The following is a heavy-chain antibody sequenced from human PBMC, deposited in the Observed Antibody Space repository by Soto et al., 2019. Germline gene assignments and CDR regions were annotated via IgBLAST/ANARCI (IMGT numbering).Heavy chain of an antibody. CDR2: ISAYNGNT. J-gene: IGHJ6*02. Sequence: ASVKVSCKASGYTFTSYGISWVRQAPGQGLEWMGWISAYNGNTNYAQKLQGRVTMTTDTSTSTAYMELRSLRSDDTAVYYCARRTYHLWSRYPTYEMDAWGQGITVSVS. D-gene: IGHD3-3*01. CDR1: GYTFTSYG. V-gene: IGHV1-18*04. CDR3: ARRTYHLWSRYPTYEMDA.